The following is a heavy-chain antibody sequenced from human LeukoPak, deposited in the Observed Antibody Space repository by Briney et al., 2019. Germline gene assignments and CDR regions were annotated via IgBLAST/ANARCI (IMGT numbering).Heavy chain of an antibody. CDR3: ARDRVGSGGYGDAFDI. J-gene: IGHJ3*02. V-gene: IGHV3-21*01. Sequence: GGSLRLSCAASGFTFSSYSMNWVRQAPGKGLEWVSSISSSSSYIYYADSVKGRFTISRDNAKNSLYLQMNSLRAEDTAVYYCARDRVGSGGYGDAFDIWGQGTMVTVSS. CDR1: GFTFSSYS. CDR2: ISSSSSYI. D-gene: IGHD6-19*01.